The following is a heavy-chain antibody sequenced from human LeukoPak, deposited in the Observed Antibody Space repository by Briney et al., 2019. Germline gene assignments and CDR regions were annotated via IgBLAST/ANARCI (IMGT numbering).Heavy chain of an antibody. D-gene: IGHD5-18*01. J-gene: IGHJ4*02. CDR2: ISNDGSNK. CDR3: ARAYTYGLDY. CDR1: GFTFSSYF. V-gene: IGHV3-30-3*01. Sequence: PGGSLRLSCAASGFTFSSYFMHWVRQAPGKGLEWVAIISNDGSNKYYADSVKGRFTISRDNSKNTPYLQMNSLRVEDTAVYYCARAYTYGLDYWDQGTLVTVSP.